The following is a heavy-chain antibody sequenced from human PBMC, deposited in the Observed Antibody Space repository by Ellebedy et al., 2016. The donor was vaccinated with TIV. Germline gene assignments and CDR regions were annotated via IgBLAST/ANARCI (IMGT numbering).Heavy chain of an antibody. J-gene: IGHJ4*02. V-gene: IGHV3-9*01. CDR1: GFTFDDYA. D-gene: IGHD1-26*01. Sequence: SLKISXAASGFTFDDYAMHWVRQAPGKGLEWVSGISWNSGSIGYADSVKGRFTISRDNAKNSLYLQMNSLRAEDTALYYCAKDMMEGGSYSLFDYWGQGTLVTVSP. CDR3: AKDMMEGGSYSLFDY. CDR2: ISWNSGSI.